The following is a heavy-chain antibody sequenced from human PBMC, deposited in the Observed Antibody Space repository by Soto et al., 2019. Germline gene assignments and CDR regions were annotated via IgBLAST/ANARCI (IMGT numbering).Heavy chain of an antibody. CDR1: GYTFTSYG. Sequence: GASVKVSCKASGYTFTSYGISWVRQAPGQGLEWMGWISAYNGNTNYAQKLQGRVTMTTDTSTSTAYMELRSLRSDDTAVYYCARDGPMVRGVIISAKYYYYGMDVWGQGTTVTVSS. D-gene: IGHD3-10*01. CDR2: ISAYNGNT. J-gene: IGHJ6*02. V-gene: IGHV1-18*01. CDR3: ARDGPMVRGVIISAKYYYYGMDV.